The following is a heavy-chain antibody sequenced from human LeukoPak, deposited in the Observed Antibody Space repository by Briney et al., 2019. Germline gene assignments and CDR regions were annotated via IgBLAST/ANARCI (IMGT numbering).Heavy chain of an antibody. Sequence: SETLSLTCTVSGGSISSYYWSWIRQPPGKGLEWIGYIYYSGSTNYNPSLKNRVTISVDTSKNQFSLKLSSVTAADTAVYYCARGDSWPIHYVYWGQGTLVTVSS. CDR1: GGSISSYY. CDR3: ARGDSWPIHYVY. J-gene: IGHJ4*02. V-gene: IGHV4-59*01. D-gene: IGHD6-13*01. CDR2: IYYSGST.